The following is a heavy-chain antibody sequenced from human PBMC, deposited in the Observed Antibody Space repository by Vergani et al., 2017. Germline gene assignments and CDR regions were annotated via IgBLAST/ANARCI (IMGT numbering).Heavy chain of an antibody. CDR2: ISGSGSTI. V-gene: IGHV3-23*04. CDR1: GFTFSSYA. Sequence: EVQLVESGGGLVQPGGSLRLSCAASGFTFSSYAMSWVRQAPGKGLEWVSAISGSGSTIYYADSVKGRFTISRDNAKNSLYLQMNSLRAEDTAVYYCARFYTVTTYSRFFDYWGQGTLVTVSS. D-gene: IGHD4-17*01. J-gene: IGHJ4*02. CDR3: ARFYTVTTYSRFFDY.